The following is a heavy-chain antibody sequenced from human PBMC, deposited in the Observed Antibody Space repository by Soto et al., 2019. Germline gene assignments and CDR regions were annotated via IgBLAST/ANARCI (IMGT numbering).Heavy chain of an antibody. CDR3: ARDRGSGLAFDI. J-gene: IGHJ3*02. Sequence: VKVSCKASGYTFTSYAMNWVRQAPGQGLEWMGRIIPILGKANYAQKFQGRVTITADKSTSIAYMELRSLRSDDTAVYYCARDRGSGLAFDIWGQGTMVTVSS. V-gene: IGHV1-69*04. CDR2: IIPILGKA. D-gene: IGHD6-19*01. CDR1: GYTFTSYA.